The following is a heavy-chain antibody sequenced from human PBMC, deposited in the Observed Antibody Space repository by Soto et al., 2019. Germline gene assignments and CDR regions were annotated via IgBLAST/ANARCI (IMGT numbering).Heavy chain of an antibody. Sequence: EVQLLESGGGLVQPGGSLRLSCAASGFTFSSYAMRWVRQAPVKGLEWVSAISGSGGSTYYADSVKGRFTISRDNSKNTLYRQMNSLIAEDTAVYYCARRGSGSYYDYWGQGTLVTVSS. CDR2: ISGSGGST. D-gene: IGHD1-26*01. CDR3: ARRGSGSYYDY. CDR1: GFTFSSYA. V-gene: IGHV3-23*01. J-gene: IGHJ4*02.